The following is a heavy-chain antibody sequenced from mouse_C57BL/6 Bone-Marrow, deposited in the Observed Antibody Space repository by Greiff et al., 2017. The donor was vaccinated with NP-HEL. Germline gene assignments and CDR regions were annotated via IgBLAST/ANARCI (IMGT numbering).Heavy chain of an antibody. Sequence: QVQLQQSGAELVRPGTSVKVSCKASGYAFTNYLIEWVKQRPGQGLEWIGVINPGSGGTNYNEKFKGKATLTADKSSSTDYMQLSSLTSEDSAVYVCARGGSYYDYAWFAYWGQGTLVTVSA. J-gene: IGHJ3*01. CDR3: ARGGSYYDYAWFAY. V-gene: IGHV1-54*01. CDR1: GYAFTNYL. D-gene: IGHD2-4*01. CDR2: INPGSGGT.